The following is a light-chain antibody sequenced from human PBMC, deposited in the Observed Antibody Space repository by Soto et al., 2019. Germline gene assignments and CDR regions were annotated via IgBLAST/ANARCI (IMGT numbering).Light chain of an antibody. CDR3: QQYNNWPWT. CDR2: GVS. Sequence: EIVMTQSPATLSVSPGERATLSCRASQSVSINLVWYQQKPGQAPRLLIYGVSTRATGIPARFSGSGSGTEFILTISSLQSEDFAVYYCQQYNNWPWTFGQGTKVEIK. CDR1: QSVSIN. V-gene: IGKV3-15*01. J-gene: IGKJ1*01.